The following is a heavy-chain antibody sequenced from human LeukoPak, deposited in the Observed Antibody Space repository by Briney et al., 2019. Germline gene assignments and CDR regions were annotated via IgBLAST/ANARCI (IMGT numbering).Heavy chain of an antibody. CDR1: GYTFTGYY. J-gene: IGHJ4*02. Sequence: ASVKVSCKASGYTFTGYYMHWVRQAPGQGLEWMGWINPNSGGTNYAQKFQGRVTMTRDTSISTAYMELSRLRSDDTAVYYCASVLTYYYDSSGSGAFDYWGQGTLVTVSS. CDR2: INPNSGGT. D-gene: IGHD3-22*01. V-gene: IGHV1-2*02. CDR3: ASVLTYYYDSSGSGAFDY.